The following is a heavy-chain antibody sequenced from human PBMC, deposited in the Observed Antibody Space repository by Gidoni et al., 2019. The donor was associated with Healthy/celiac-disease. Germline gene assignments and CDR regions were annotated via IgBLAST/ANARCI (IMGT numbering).Heavy chain of an antibody. V-gene: IGHV6-1*01. CDR1: GDAVSTNRAA. J-gene: IGHJ3*02. D-gene: IGHD6-19*01. CDR3: AQGQWLTGRGAFDI. CDR2: TYYRSKWYN. Sequence: QVQLQQSGPGLVKPSQTPSPTCPISGDAVSTNRAAWNWIRQSPSRGLEWLGRTYYRSKWYNDYAVSVKSRITINPDTSKNQFSLQLNSVTPEDTAVYYCAQGQWLTGRGAFDIWGQGTMVTVSS.